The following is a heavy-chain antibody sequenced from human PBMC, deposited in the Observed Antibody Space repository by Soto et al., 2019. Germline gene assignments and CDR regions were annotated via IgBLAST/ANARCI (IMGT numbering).Heavy chain of an antibody. CDR3: ASLLGSVTTFDY. Sequence: EVKLAESGGGLVQPGGSLRLSCAASGFTFSSKLMSWVRQAPGKGLEWVATIWPDGSDKSYVDSMRGRFTVSRDNAKASLYLQMNSLRVEDTAIYYCASLLGSVTTFDYWGQGTLVTVSS. D-gene: IGHD1-1*01. CDR2: IWPDGSDK. CDR1: GFTFSSKL. V-gene: IGHV3-7*01. J-gene: IGHJ4*02.